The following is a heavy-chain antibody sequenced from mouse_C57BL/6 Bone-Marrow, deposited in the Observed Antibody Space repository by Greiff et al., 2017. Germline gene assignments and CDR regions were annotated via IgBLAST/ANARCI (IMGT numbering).Heavy chain of an antibody. V-gene: IGHV1-82*01. Sequence: VQLQESGPELVKPGASVKISCKASGYAFSSSWMNWVKQRPGKGLEWIGRIYPGDGDTNYNGKFKGKATLTADKSSSTAYMQLSSLTSEDSAVYFCARRGYDPYAMDYWGQGTSVTVSS. D-gene: IGHD2-10*02. CDR3: ARRGYDPYAMDY. CDR1: GYAFSSSW. J-gene: IGHJ4*01. CDR2: IYPGDGDT.